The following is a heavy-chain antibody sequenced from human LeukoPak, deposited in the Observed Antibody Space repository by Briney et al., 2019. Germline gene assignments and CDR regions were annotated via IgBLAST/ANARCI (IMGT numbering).Heavy chain of an antibody. CDR1: GGSISSSPYY. V-gene: IGHV4-39*07. D-gene: IGHD6-13*01. CDR2: INHSGSA. Sequence: SETLSLTCTVSGGSISSSPYYWTWIRQPPGKGLEWIGEINHSGSANYNPSLKSRVTISVDASKSQFSLRLSSVTAADTAVYYCARLTYSNNWYFRRGLDNWFDPWGQGTLVTVSS. CDR3: ARLTYSNNWYFRRGLDNWFDP. J-gene: IGHJ5*02.